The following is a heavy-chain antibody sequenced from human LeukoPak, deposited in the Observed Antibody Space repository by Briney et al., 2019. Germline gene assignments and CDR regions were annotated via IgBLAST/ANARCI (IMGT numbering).Heavy chain of an antibody. CDR1: GGSISSISSNNYH. CDR3: ARGDYYDRFWFDP. D-gene: IGHD3-22*01. V-gene: IGHV4-39*07. J-gene: IGHJ5*02. Sequence: SETLSLTCIVSGGSISSISSNNYHWGWIRQPPGKGLEWIGSIYYSGSTYYNPSLKSRVTISVDTSKDQFSLKLSSVTAADTAVYYCARGDYYDRFWFDPWGQGTLVTVSS. CDR2: IYYSGST.